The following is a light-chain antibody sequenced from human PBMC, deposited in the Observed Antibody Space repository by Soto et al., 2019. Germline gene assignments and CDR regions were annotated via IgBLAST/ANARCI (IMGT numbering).Light chain of an antibody. V-gene: IGKV3-20*01. CDR1: QSVSSSY. CDR2: GAS. J-gene: IGKJ1*01. Sequence: EIVLTQSPGTLSLSPGERATLSCRASQSVSSSYLAWYQQKPGQAPRLLIYGASSRATGIPVRFSGSGSGTDFTLTSSSLEPEDFAVYYCQQYGSSPPWTFGQGTKVEIK. CDR3: QQYGSSPPWT.